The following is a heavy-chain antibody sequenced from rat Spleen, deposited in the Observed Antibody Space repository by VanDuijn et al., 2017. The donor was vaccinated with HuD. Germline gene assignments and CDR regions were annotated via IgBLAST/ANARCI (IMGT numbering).Heavy chain of an antibody. Sequence: VQLKESGPGLVQPSQTLSLTCTVSGLSLTSNGVSWIRQFPGKGLEWMGVIWSNGGTDYNSAIKSRLSISRDTSKSQVFLKINSLQIEDTAIYYCSREWLYSGGVMDAWGQGASVTVSS. CDR3: SREWLYSGGVMDA. J-gene: IGHJ4*01. D-gene: IGHD1-2*01. CDR2: IWSNGGT. CDR1: GLSLTSNG. V-gene: IGHV2-47*01.